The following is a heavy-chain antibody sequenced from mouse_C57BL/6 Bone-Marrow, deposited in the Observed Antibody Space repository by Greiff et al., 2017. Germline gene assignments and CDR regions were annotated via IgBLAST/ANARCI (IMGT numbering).Heavy chain of an antibody. J-gene: IGHJ1*03. CDR2: IDPSDSYT. CDR1: GYTFTSYW. V-gene: IGHV1-59*01. CDR3: ARWGGYPWYFDV. Sequence: QVQLQQPGAELVRPGTSVKLSCKASGYTFTSYWMHWVKQRPGQGLEWIGVIDPSDSYTNYNQKFKGKATLTVDTSSSTAYMQLSSLTSEDSVVYYCARWGGYPWYFDVWGTGTTVTVSS. D-gene: IGHD2-2*01.